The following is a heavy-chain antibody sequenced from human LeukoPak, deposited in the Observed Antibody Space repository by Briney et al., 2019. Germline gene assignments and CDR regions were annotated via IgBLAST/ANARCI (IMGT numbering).Heavy chain of an antibody. Sequence: GASVKVSCKASGYTFTSYGISWVRQAPGQGLEWMGWISAYNGNTNYAQKLQGRVTMTTDTSTSTAYMGLRSLRSDDTAVYYCARDRSYYYGSGSFYYYGMDVWGKGTTVTVSS. J-gene: IGHJ6*04. CDR2: ISAYNGNT. CDR1: GYTFTSYG. CDR3: ARDRSYYYGSGSFYYYGMDV. D-gene: IGHD3-10*01. V-gene: IGHV1-18*04.